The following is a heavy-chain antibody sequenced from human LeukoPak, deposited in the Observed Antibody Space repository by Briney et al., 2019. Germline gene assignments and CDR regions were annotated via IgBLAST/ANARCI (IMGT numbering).Heavy chain of an antibody. D-gene: IGHD3-10*01. CDR3: ARDSILRFGEWYYYMDV. Sequence: SETLSLTCTVSGGSISSYYWSWIRQPAGKGLEWIGRIYTSGSTNYNPSLKSRVTISVDTSKNQFSLKLSSVTAADTAVYYCARDSILRFGEWYYYMDVWGKGTTVTVSS. V-gene: IGHV4-4*07. CDR2: IYTSGST. J-gene: IGHJ6*03. CDR1: GGSISSYY.